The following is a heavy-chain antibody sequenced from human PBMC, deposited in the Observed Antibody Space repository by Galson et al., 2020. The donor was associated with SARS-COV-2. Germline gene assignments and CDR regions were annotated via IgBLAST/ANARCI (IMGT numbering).Heavy chain of an antibody. J-gene: IGHJ4*02. Sequence: GEALKISCAASGFTFSNAWMSWVRQAPGKGLEWVGRIKSKTDGGTTDYAAPVKGRFTIPRDDSKNTLYLQMNSLKTEDTAVYYCTTDRGYCSSSSCTSLIFGYWGQGTLVTVSS. V-gene: IGHV3-15*01. D-gene: IGHD2-2*01. CDR2: IKSKTDGGTT. CDR3: TTDRGYCSSSSCTSLIFGY. CDR1: GFTFSNAW.